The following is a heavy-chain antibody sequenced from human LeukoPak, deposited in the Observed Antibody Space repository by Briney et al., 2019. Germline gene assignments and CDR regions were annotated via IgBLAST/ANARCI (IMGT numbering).Heavy chain of an antibody. D-gene: IGHD5-24*01. CDR2: IYNSGST. CDR3: ARKDGDG. Sequence: PSETLSLTCTVSGVSISSYHWTWIRQPPGEGLEWIGHIYNSGSTNYNPSLRGRVTISLDTSKNQVSLKSSSVTAADTAMYYCARKDGDGWGQGTLVTVSS. V-gene: IGHV4-59*01. CDR1: GVSISSYH. J-gene: IGHJ4*02.